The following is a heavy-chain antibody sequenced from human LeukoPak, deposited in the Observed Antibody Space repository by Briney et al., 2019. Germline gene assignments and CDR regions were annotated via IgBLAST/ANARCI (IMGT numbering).Heavy chain of an antibody. CDR1: GYTFTSYG. J-gene: IGHJ5*02. Sequence: GASVTVSCKASGYTFTSYGISWVRQAPGQGLEWMGWISAYNGNTNYAQKLQGRVTMTTDTSTSTAYMELRSLRSDDTAVYYCARDLRPDWLLLRHNWFDPWGQGTLVTVSS. D-gene: IGHD3-22*01. V-gene: IGHV1-18*01. CDR2: ISAYNGNT. CDR3: ARDLRPDWLLLRHNWFDP.